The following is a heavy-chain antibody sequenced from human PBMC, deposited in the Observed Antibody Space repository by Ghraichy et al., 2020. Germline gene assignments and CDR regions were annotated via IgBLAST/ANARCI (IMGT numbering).Heavy chain of an antibody. CDR3: ARAGYYYDSSGYYSGYFDY. CDR1: GGSISSYY. V-gene: IGHV4-4*07. J-gene: IGHJ4*02. D-gene: IGHD3-22*01. CDR2: IYTSGST. Sequence: SETLSLTCTVSGGSISSYYWSWIRQPAGKGLEWIGRIYTSGSTNYNPSLKSRVTMSVDTSKNQFSLKLSSVTAADTAVYYCARAGYYYDSSGYYSGYFDYWGQGTLVTVSS.